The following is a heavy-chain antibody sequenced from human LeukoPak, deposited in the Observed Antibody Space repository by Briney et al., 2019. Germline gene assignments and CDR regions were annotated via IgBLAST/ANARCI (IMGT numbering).Heavy chain of an antibody. CDR1: GFTFSNAW. CDR3: TAPSSGWDGGFDY. Sequence: GGSLRLSCAASGFTFSNAWMSWVRQAPGKGLEWVGRIKSKTDGGTTDYAAPVKGTFTISRDDSKNTLYLQMNSLKSEDTAVYYCTAPSSGWDGGFDYWGQGTLVTVSS. V-gene: IGHV3-15*01. J-gene: IGHJ4*02. CDR2: IKSKTDGGTT. D-gene: IGHD6-19*01.